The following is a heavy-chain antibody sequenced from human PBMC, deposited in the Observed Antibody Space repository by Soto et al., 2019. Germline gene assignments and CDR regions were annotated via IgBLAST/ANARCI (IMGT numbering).Heavy chain of an antibody. CDR2: ISGSGGST. D-gene: IGHD3-10*02. CDR3: AKVFGAPYYFDY. CDR1: GFTFSSYA. Sequence: GGSLRLSCAASGFTFSSYAMSWVRQAPGKGLEWVSAISGSGGSTYYADPVKGRFTISRDNSKNTLYLQMNSLRAEDTAVYYCAKVFGAPYYFDYWGQGTLVTVSS. V-gene: IGHV3-23*01. J-gene: IGHJ4*02.